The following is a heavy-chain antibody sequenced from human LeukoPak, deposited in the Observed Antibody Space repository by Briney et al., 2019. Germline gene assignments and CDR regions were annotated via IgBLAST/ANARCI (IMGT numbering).Heavy chain of an antibody. Sequence: SETLSLTCTVSGGSISSYYWSWIRQPPGKGLEWIGYIYYSRSNNYNPSLKSRVTISIDTSRNQFSLKLTSVTAADTAVYYCARLPSIWGQGTLVTVSS. V-gene: IGHV4-59*08. CDR3: ARLPSI. CDR1: GGSISSYY. CDR2: IYYSRSN. J-gene: IGHJ4*02.